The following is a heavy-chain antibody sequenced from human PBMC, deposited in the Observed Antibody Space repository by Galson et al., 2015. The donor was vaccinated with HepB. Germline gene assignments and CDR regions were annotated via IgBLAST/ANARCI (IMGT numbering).Heavy chain of an antibody. Sequence: SVKVSCKASGYTFTSYAMHWVRQAPGQRLEWMGWINAGNGNTKYSQKFQGRVTITRDTSASTAYMELSSLRSEDTAVYYCASSSGYFYYYYYGMDVWGQGTTVTVSS. CDR3: ASSSGYFYYYYYGMDV. CDR2: INAGNGNT. J-gene: IGHJ6*02. CDR1: GYTFTSYA. V-gene: IGHV1-3*01. D-gene: IGHD3-22*01.